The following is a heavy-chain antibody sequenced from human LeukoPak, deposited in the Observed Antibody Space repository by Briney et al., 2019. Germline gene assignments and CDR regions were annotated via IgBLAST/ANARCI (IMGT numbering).Heavy chain of an antibody. Sequence: GGSLRLSCAASGFTFSYAWISWVRQAPGKGLEWVGRIKSKTDGGTTDFAAPVKGRFSISRDDSKNMLYLQTNSLKTEDTAVYYCTTGLCGRWGQGTLVTVSS. V-gene: IGHV3-15*01. CDR1: GFTFSYAW. CDR2: IKSKTDGGTT. D-gene: IGHD1-26*01. CDR3: TTGLCGR. J-gene: IGHJ4*02.